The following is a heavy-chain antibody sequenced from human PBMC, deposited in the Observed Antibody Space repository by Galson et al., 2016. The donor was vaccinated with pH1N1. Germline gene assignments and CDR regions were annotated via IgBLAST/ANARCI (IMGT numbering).Heavy chain of an antibody. CDR1: GGTFGSYG. Sequence: SVKVSCKASGGTFGSYGINWVRQAPGQGLEWMGGIIPIFNTAKYAQNFQGRVPITADESTTTAYMELSSLRSEDTAVYFWAREDYYDTDLSDWYFDLWGRGTLLTVSS. V-gene: IGHV1-69*13. J-gene: IGHJ2*01. D-gene: IGHD3-22*01. CDR2: IIPIFNTA. CDR3: AREDYYDTDLSDWYFDL.